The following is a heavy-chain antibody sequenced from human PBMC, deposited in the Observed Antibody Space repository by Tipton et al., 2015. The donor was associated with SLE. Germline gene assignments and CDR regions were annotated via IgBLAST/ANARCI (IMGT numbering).Heavy chain of an antibody. D-gene: IGHD3-10*01. J-gene: IGHJ4*02. CDR3: AVPSVGSYFDY. CDR2: ISSSGSTI. V-gene: IGHV3-11*01. Sequence: SLRLSCAASGFTFSDYYMNWIRQAPGKGLEWVSYISSSGSTIYYADSVKGRFTISRDNAKNSLYLQMNSLRAEDTAVYYCAVPSVGSYFDYWGQGTLVTVSS. CDR1: GFTFSDYY.